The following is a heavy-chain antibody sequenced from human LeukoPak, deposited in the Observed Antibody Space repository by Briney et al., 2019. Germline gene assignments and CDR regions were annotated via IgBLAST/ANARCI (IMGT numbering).Heavy chain of an antibody. V-gene: IGHV1-2*02. D-gene: IGHD1-7*01. Sequence: ASVKVSCKASEYTFTGHYVHWVRQAPGQGLEWIGWISPDNGGTNYAQKFRGRVTMTRDTSIRTAYMELGSLTSDDAAVYYCARYSAQGTHWGQGTLVTVSS. CDR3: ARYSAQGTH. J-gene: IGHJ4*02. CDR1: EYTFTGHY. CDR2: ISPDNGGT.